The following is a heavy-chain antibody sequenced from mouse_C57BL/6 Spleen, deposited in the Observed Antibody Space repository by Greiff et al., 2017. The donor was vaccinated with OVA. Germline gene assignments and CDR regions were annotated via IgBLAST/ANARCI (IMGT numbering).Heavy chain of an antibody. CDR1: GYTFTSYT. Sequence: QVQLKESGAELARPGASVKMSCKASGYTFTSYTMHWVKQRPGQGLEWIGYINPSSGYTKYNQKFKDKATLTADKSSSTAYMQLSSLTSEDSAVYYCASGDGNYFDYWGQGTTLTVSS. V-gene: IGHV1-4*01. D-gene: IGHD2-1*01. CDR2: INPSSGYT. J-gene: IGHJ2*01. CDR3: ASGDGNYFDY.